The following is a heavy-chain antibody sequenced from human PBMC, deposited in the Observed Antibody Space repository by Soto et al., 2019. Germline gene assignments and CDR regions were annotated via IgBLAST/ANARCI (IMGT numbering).Heavy chain of an antibody. V-gene: IGHV4-59*01. Sequence: SETLSLTCSVSGGSMINYYGRWVRQTPEKGMEWIGYMYYSGTSNYNSSLKSRVTISVDTSKNQYSLKLRSVTAADTATYYCLRSGHSFGAVSWGLGTLVTVSS. CDR3: LRSGHSFGAVS. CDR2: MYYSGTS. D-gene: IGHD3-16*01. CDR1: GGSMINYY. J-gene: IGHJ4*02.